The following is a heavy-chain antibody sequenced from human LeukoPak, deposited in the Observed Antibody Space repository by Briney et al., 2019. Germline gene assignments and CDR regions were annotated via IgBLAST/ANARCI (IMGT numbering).Heavy chain of an antibody. V-gene: IGHV5-51*01. Sequence: GESLKISCKDSGFRFTSYWIGWVRQMPGKGLEWMGIIYPGDSHTRYSPSFQGQVTISADKSISTAYLQWSSLKASDTAMYYCASSNPTMVTLHYWGQGTLVTVSS. CDR3: ASSNPTMVTLHY. CDR1: GFRFTSYW. CDR2: IYPGDSHT. D-gene: IGHD4/OR15-4a*01. J-gene: IGHJ4*02.